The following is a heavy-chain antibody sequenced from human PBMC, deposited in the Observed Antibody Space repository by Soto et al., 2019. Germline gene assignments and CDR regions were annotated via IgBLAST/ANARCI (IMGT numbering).Heavy chain of an antibody. CDR1: GFTFSSYG. CDR2: IAYDGSEK. V-gene: IGHV3-30*18. Sequence: GGSLRLSCVASGFTFSSYGMHWVRQAAGKGLEWVAVIAYDGSEKYYADSVKGRFTISRDNSRNTLFLQMNSLRAEDTAVYYCAKNDDSFDYWGQGTLVTSPQ. CDR3: AKNDDSFDY. J-gene: IGHJ4*02.